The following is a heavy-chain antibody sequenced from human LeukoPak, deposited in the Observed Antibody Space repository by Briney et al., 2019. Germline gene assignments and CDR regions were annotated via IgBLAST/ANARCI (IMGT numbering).Heavy chain of an antibody. J-gene: IGHJ5*02. CDR1: GFTFSSYS. CDR3: ARDDYGGNSSRRSNWFDP. CDR2: ISSSSSTI. V-gene: IGHV3-48*01. D-gene: IGHD4-23*01. Sequence: GGSLRLSCAASGFTFSSYSMNWVRQAPGKGLEWVSYISSSSSTIYYADSVKGRFTISRDNSKNTLYLQMNSLRAEDTAVYYCARDDYGGNSSRRSNWFDPWGQGTLVTVSS.